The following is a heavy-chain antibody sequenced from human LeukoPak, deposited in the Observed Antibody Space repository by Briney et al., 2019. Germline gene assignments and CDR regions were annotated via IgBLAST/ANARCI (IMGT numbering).Heavy chain of an antibody. CDR3: ARKTATYYDYVWGSYRANPFDY. CDR2: IYHSGST. CDR1: GGSISSSNW. D-gene: IGHD3-16*02. V-gene: IGHV4-4*02. J-gene: IGHJ4*02. Sequence: PSGTLSLTCAVSGGSISSSNWWSWVRQPPGKGLEWIGEIYHSGSTNYNPSLKSRVTISVDKSKNQFSLKLSSVTAADTAVYYCARKTATYYDYVWGSYRANPFDYGGQGTLVTVSS.